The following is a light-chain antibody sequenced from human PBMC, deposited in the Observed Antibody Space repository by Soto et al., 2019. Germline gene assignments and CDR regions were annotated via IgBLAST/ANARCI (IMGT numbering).Light chain of an antibody. CDR3: SSYTSSSTLQV. CDR2: EGS. J-gene: IGLJ1*01. Sequence: QSALTQPASVSGSPGQSITISCTGTSSDVGSYKFVSWYQQHPGKAPKLLIYEGSKRPPAVSNRFSASKSDNTASLTISGLQAEDEADYYCSSYTSSSTLQVFGTGTKVTVL. CDR1: SSDVGSYKF. V-gene: IGLV2-14*02.